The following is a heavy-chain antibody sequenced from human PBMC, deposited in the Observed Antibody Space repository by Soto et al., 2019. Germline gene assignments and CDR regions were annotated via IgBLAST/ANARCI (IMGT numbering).Heavy chain of an antibody. J-gene: IGHJ4*02. Sequence: GEALTISCKGSVYSFTSYWISWFRQMPGKGLEWMGIIYLSDSDTRYSPSFQGRVTISADKSISTAYLQWSSLKASDTAMYYCARYSSGWPYYFDYWGQGTLVTVSS. D-gene: IGHD6-19*01. CDR2: IYLSDSDT. CDR3: ARYSSGWPYYFDY. V-gene: IGHV5-51*01. CDR1: VYSFTSYW.